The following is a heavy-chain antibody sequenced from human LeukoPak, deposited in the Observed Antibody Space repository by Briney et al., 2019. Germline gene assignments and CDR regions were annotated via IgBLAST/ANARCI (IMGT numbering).Heavy chain of an antibody. Sequence: PSETLSLTCAVYGGPFSGYYWSWIRQPPGKGLEWIGEINHSGSTNYNPSLKSRVTISVDTSKNQFSLKLSSVTAADTAVYYCARGSNYYGSGSHYYCFDYWGQGTLVTVSS. CDR3: ARGSNYYGSGSHYYCFDY. CDR1: GGPFSGYY. J-gene: IGHJ4*02. D-gene: IGHD3-10*01. CDR2: INHSGST. V-gene: IGHV4-34*01.